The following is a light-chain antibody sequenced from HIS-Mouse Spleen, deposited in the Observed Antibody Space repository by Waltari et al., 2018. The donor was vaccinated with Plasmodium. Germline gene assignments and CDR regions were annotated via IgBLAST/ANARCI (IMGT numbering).Light chain of an antibody. CDR3: CSYAGSYNYV. Sequence: QSALPQPRSVSGSPGQSVTISCPGPTTDVGGYNSVSWYQQHPGKAPKLMIYDVRKRPSGVPDRFSGSKSGNTASLTISGLKAEDEADYYCCSYAGSYNYVFGTGTKVTVL. CDR2: DVR. CDR1: TTDVGGYNS. J-gene: IGLJ1*01. V-gene: IGLV2-11*01.